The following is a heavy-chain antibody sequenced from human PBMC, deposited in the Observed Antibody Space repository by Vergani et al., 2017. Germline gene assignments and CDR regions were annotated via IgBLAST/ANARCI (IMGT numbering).Heavy chain of an antibody. Sequence: QVQLVESGGGVVQPGESLRLSCAASGFPFSTYGMHWVRQAPGKGLEWVAFIQKDGIDKFYADSVKGRFTISRDNSKNTLYLQMNSLRAEDTAVYYCAKDWLGYCSSTSCHAFDIWGQGTMVTVSS. V-gene: IGHV3-30*02. D-gene: IGHD2-2*01. CDR1: GFPFSTYG. CDR3: AKDWLGYCSSTSCHAFDI. J-gene: IGHJ3*02. CDR2: IQKDGIDK.